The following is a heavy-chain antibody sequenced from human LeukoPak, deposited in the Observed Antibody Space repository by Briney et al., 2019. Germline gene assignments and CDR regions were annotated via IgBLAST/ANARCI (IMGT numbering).Heavy chain of an antibody. CDR3: ARVPVTYYYDSSGYYPNDAFDI. CDR1: GGSFSGYY. CDR2: INHSGST. J-gene: IGHJ3*02. Sequence: KASETLSLTCAVYGGSFSGYYWSWIRQPPGKGLEWIGEINHSGSTNYNPSLKSRVTISVDTSKNQFSLKLSSVTAADTAVYYCARVPVTYYYDSSGYYPNDAFDIWGQGTMVTVSS. V-gene: IGHV4-34*01. D-gene: IGHD3-22*01.